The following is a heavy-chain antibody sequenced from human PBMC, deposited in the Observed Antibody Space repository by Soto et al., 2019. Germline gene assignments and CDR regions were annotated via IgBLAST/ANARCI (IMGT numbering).Heavy chain of an antibody. CDR1: GGTFSSYA. CDR3: ARAWGDYYDSSGYYCY. V-gene: IGHV1-69*01. Sequence: QVQLVQSGAEVKKPGSSVKVSCKASGGTFSSYAISWVRQAPGQGLEWMGGIMPIFGTANYAQKFQGRVTITADESTSTAYMELSSRRAEDTAVYYCARAWGDYYDSSGYYCYWGQGTLLTVSS. D-gene: IGHD3-22*01. J-gene: IGHJ4*02. CDR2: IMPIFGTA.